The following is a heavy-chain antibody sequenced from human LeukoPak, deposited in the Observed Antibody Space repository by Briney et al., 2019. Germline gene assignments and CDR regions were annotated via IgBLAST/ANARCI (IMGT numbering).Heavy chain of an antibody. V-gene: IGHV1-69*13. D-gene: IGHD5-18*01. CDR1: GGTFSSYA. CDR3: ARVSRGYSYGRVDY. J-gene: IGHJ4*02. CDR2: IIPIFGTA. Sequence: ASVKVSCKASGGTFSSYAISWVRQAPGQGLEWMGGIIPIFGTANYAQKFQGRVTITADESTSTAYMELRSLRSDDTAVYYCARVSRGYSYGRVDYWGQGTLVTVSS.